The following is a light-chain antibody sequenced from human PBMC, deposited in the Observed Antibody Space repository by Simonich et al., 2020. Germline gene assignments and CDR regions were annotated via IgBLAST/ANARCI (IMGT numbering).Light chain of an antibody. CDR3: QSYDSSLSGSVV. Sequence: QSVLTQPPSVSGAPGQRVTISCTGSSPNIGAGYDVHWYQQLPGTAPKLLIYGKRNRPSGFPDRFSGSKSGTSASLAITGLQAEDEADYYCQSYDSSLSGSVVFGGGTKLTVL. J-gene: IGLJ2*01. CDR2: GKR. V-gene: IGLV1-40*01. CDR1: SPNIGAGYD.